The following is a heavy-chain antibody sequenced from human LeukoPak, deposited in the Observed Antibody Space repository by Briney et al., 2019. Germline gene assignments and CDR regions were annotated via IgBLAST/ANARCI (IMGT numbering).Heavy chain of an antibody. CDR3: ARGDSGDYLTLDY. V-gene: IGHV1-2*02. D-gene: IGHD4-17*01. J-gene: IGHJ4*02. Sequence: ASVNVSCKASGYTLTGYYMHWVRQAPGQGLEWMGWINPNSGDTNYAQKFQGRVTMTRDTSISTAYMELSRLRSDDTAVYYCARGDSGDYLTLDYWGQGTLVTVSS. CDR2: INPNSGDT. CDR1: GYTLTGYY.